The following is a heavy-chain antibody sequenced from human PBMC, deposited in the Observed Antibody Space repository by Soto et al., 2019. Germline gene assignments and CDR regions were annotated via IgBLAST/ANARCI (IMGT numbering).Heavy chain of an antibody. Sequence: QVQLQESGPGLVKPSQTLSLMCTVSGAPISGGDYHWSWISQPPGKGLEWIGYIFPGGATHYNSSLGSRITMSVETSKSHFSLKLTSVTAADTAVYFCARGSAAKRYFDLWGRGTLVTVSS. CDR3: ARGSAAKRYFDL. V-gene: IGHV4-30-4*01. CDR1: GAPISGGDYH. J-gene: IGHJ2*01. D-gene: IGHD5-18*01. CDR2: IFPGGAT.